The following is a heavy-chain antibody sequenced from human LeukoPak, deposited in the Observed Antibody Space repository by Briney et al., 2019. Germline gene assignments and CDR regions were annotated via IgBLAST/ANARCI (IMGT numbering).Heavy chain of an antibody. CDR2: INHSGST. D-gene: IGHD1-26*01. CDR1: GGSFSGYY. V-gene: IGHV4-34*01. CDR3: ARVSGSCRYCHDY. Sequence: SETLSLTCAVYGGSFSGYYWSWIRQPPGKGLEWIGEINHSGSTNYNPSLRSRVTISVDTSKNQFSLKLSSVTAADTAVYYCARVSGSCRYCHDYWGQGTLVTVSS. J-gene: IGHJ4*02.